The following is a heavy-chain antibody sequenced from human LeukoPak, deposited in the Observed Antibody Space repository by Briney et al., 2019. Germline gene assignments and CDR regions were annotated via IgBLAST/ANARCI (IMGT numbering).Heavy chain of an antibody. CDR2: ISCSSSTK. D-gene: IGHD3-16*01. J-gene: IGHJ6*03. CDR1: AFTFSSYC. CDR3: VRGTYHAYYMDV. Sequence: WGTLRLSCAASAFTFSSYCMSWVRQAPGKGLEWVSYISCSSSTKYYANSVKGRFTISRDNAKNTVYLQTSSLTAEDTAVYYSVRGTYHAYYMDVWGTGTTVTVS. V-gene: IGHV3-48*04.